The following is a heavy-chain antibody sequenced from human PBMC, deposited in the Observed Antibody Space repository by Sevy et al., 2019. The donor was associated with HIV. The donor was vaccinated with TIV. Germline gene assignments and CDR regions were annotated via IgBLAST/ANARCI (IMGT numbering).Heavy chain of an antibody. J-gene: IGHJ4*02. D-gene: IGHD5-12*01. CDR3: ARSSYSGYDYGANADY. V-gene: IGHV3-21*01. CDR1: GFTFSSYS. Sequence: GGSLRLSCAASGFTFSSYSMNWVRRAPGKGLEWVSSISSSSSYIYYADSVKGRFTISRDNAKNSLYLQMNSLRAEDTAVYYCARSSYSGYDYGANADYWGQGTLVTVSS. CDR2: ISSSSSYI.